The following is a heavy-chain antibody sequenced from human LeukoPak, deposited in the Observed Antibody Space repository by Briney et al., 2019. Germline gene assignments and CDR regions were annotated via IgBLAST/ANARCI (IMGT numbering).Heavy chain of an antibody. CDR1: GGSISSSSYY. Sequence: SETLSLTCTVSGGSISSSSYYSGWIRQPPGKGLEWIGSIYYSGSTYYNPSLKSRVTISVDTSKNQFSLKLSSVTAADMAVYYCARDWATVTELDYWGQGTLVTVSS. D-gene: IGHD4-17*01. J-gene: IGHJ4*02. V-gene: IGHV4-39*02. CDR2: IYYSGST. CDR3: ARDWATVTELDY.